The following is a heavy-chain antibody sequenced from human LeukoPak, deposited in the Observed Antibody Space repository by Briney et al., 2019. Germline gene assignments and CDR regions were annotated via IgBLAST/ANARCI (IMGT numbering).Heavy chain of an antibody. Sequence: PGGSLRLSCAASGFTFSSYAMHWVRQAPGKGLEWVAVISYDGSNKYYADSVKGRFTISRDNSKNTLYLQMNSLRAEDTAVYYCARDPDCSSTSCYAGFDYWGQGTLVTVSS. CDR1: GFTFSSYA. D-gene: IGHD2-2*01. CDR3: ARDPDCSSTSCYAGFDY. CDR2: ISYDGSNK. J-gene: IGHJ4*02. V-gene: IGHV3-30-3*01.